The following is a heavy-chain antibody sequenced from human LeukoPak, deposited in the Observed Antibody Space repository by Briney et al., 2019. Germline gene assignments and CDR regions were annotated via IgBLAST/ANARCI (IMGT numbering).Heavy chain of an antibody. V-gene: IGHV5-51*01. J-gene: IGHJ4*02. CDR1: GYSFTSYW. CDR3: ARLNYDILTGYWVYFDY. Sequence: KVGESLKISCKGSGYSFTSYWIGWVRQMPGKGLEWMGIIYPGDSDTRYSPSFQGQVTISADKSISTAYLQWSSLKASDTAMYYCARLNYDILTGYWVYFDYWGQGTLVTVSS. D-gene: IGHD3-9*01. CDR2: IYPGDSDT.